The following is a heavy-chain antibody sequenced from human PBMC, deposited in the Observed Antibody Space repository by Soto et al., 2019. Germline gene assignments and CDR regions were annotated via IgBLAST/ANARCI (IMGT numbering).Heavy chain of an antibody. D-gene: IGHD2-21*01. J-gene: IGHJ2*01. CDR3: ARKVVGSTSRPDYWYFDL. CDR1: GFTFNNYA. Sequence: EVQLLESGGDSVQPGGSVRLSCAGSGFTFNNYAMNWVRQAPGKGLEWVSTISGGGDATFFADSVRGRFTFSRDNSKNTVTLQMNSLGVDDTAVYYCARKVVGSTSRPDYWYFDLWGRGTLVTVSS. V-gene: IGHV3-23*01. CDR2: ISGGGDAT.